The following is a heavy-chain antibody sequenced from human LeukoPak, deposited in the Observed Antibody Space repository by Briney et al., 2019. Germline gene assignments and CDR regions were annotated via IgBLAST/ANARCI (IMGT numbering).Heavy chain of an antibody. J-gene: IGHJ4*02. V-gene: IGHV5-51*01. CDR1: GYSFPSYW. CDR3: ARAMYGSNIYYVFDF. D-gene: IGHD3-10*01. Sequence: GESLKISCKGSGYSFPSYWIGWVRQMPGKGLEWMGIIYPGDSETTYGPSFQGLVTISADKSINTAYLQWSSLKASDTAIYYCARAMYGSNIYYVFDFWGQGTLVTVSS. CDR2: IYPGDSET.